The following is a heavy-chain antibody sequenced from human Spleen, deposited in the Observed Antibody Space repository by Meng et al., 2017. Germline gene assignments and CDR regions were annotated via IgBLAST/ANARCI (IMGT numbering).Heavy chain of an antibody. Sequence: QVQLVQSGAEVKKPGASVKASCKASGYTFIGHYIHWVRQAPGQGLEWVGRSNPNTGGTNYAQKFQGRVTMTRDTSVSTAYMELGSLRSDDTAVYYCAREGYNTGWTYFDYWGQGTLVTVSS. V-gene: IGHV1-2*06. CDR3: AREGYNTGWTYFDY. CDR1: GYTFIGHY. J-gene: IGHJ4*02. D-gene: IGHD6-19*01. CDR2: SNPNTGGT.